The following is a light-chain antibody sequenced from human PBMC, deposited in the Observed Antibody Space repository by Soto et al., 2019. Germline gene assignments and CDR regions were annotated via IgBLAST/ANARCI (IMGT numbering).Light chain of an antibody. Sequence: DIQMTQSPSSLSASVGDRVTITCRASQGISNYLAWYQQEPGKVPKLLIYAASTLQSGVPSRFSGSGSGTDFTLTISSLQPEDVATYYCQKYNSDPPLTFGGGTKVEIK. CDR3: QKYNSDPPLT. CDR1: QGISNY. CDR2: AAS. V-gene: IGKV1-27*01. J-gene: IGKJ4*01.